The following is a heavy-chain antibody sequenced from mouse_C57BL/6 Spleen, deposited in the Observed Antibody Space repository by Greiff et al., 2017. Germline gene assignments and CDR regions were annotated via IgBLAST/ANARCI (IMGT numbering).Heavy chain of an antibody. D-gene: IGHD2-5*01. CDR1: GYSITSGYY. J-gene: IGHJ1*03. Sequence: ESGPGLVKPSQSLSLTCSVTGYSITSGYYWNWIRQFPGNKLEWMGYISYDGSNNYNPSLKNRISITRDTSKNQFFLKLNSVTTEDTATYYCARDYSNGVWGTGTTVTVSS. CDR2: ISYDGSN. V-gene: IGHV3-6*01. CDR3: ARDYSNGV.